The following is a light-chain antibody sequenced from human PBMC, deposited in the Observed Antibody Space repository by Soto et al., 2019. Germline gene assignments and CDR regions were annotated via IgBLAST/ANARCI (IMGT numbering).Light chain of an antibody. CDR1: QSISTY. Sequence: DIQMTQSPSSLSASVGDRVTITCRASQSISTYLNWFQQKPGRAPKLLIYLTSTLQSGVPSRFSGSGSGTDFTPTFSSLQPEDFATYYCQQSSSTPWTFGQGTKVDVK. CDR2: LTS. V-gene: IGKV1-39*01. CDR3: QQSSSTPWT. J-gene: IGKJ1*01.